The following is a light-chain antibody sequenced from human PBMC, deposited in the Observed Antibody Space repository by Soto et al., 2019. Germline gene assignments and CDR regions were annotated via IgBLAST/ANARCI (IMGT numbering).Light chain of an antibody. CDR1: SSDIGGLYNY. V-gene: IGLV2-14*01. CDR2: DVN. CDR3: SAYSSGATHVV. J-gene: IGLJ2*01. Sequence: QSALTQPASVSGSPGQSITISCTGTSSDIGGLYNYVSWYQQHPGKAPKLLIYDVNDRPPGVSDRFSGAKSGNTASLTISGLQAEDEAVYFCSAYSSGATHVVFGGGTKVTVL.